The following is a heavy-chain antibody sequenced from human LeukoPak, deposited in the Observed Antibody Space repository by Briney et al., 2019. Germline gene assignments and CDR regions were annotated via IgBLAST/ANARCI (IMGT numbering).Heavy chain of an antibody. Sequence: KPSETLSLTCTASGGPISSYYWSCIRQPAGKGLEWIGRIYTSGSTNYNPSLKSRVTMSVDTSKIQFSLKLSSVTAADTAVYYCAREPIVLVPAAHVDYWGQGILVTVSS. CDR3: AREPIVLVPAAHVDY. CDR2: IYTSGST. CDR1: GGPISSYY. V-gene: IGHV4-4*07. J-gene: IGHJ4*02. D-gene: IGHD2-2*01.